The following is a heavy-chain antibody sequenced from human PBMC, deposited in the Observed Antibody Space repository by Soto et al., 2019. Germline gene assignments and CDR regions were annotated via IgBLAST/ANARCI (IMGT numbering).Heavy chain of an antibody. V-gene: IGHV1-18*01. CDR2: INTYNGNT. J-gene: IGHJ6*02. D-gene: IGHD3-16*01. CDR3: AMVDVYVTPSPQDV. CDR1: GYSFTRYG. Sequence: QVQRVQSRAEVKNPGASVKVSCKASGYSFTRYGIAWARQAPGQGLEWMGWINTYNGNTNYAQNLQGRVTLTTDTSTSTDYMELTSLRSNDTAIYYCAMVDVYVTPSPQDVWGQGTTVIVSS.